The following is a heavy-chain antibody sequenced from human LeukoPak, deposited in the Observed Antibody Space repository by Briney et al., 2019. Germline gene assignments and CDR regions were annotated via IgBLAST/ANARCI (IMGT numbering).Heavy chain of an antibody. CDR1: GYTFTSYD. J-gene: IGHJ3*02. Sequence: ASVKVSCEASGYTFTSYDINWVRQATGQGLEWMGWMNPNSGNTGYAQKFQGRVTMTRNTSISTAYMELSSLRSEDTAVYYCARGAYCSGGSCYRAEDAFDIWGQGTMVTVSS. V-gene: IGHV1-8*01. D-gene: IGHD2-15*01. CDR3: ARGAYCSGGSCYRAEDAFDI. CDR2: MNPNSGNT.